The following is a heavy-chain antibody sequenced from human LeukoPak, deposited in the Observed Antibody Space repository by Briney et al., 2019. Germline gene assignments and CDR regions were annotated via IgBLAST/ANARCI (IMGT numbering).Heavy chain of an antibody. CDR3: AREIPTLDYYDSSGYGTNAFDI. J-gene: IGHJ3*02. CDR1: GFTFSSYA. Sequence: PGGSLRLSCAASGFTFSSYAMHWVRQAPGKGLDYVSAMSSNGGSRYYANSVKGRFTISRDNSKNTLYLQMGSLRAEDMAVYYCAREIPTLDYYDSSGYGTNAFDIWGQGTMVTVSS. V-gene: IGHV3-64*01. CDR2: MSSNGGSR. D-gene: IGHD3-22*01.